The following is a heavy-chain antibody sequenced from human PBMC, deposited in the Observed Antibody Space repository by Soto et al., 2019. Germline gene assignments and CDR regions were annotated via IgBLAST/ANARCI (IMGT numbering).Heavy chain of an antibody. CDR3: ARFTYKSGFNWFDP. CDR1: GASINSDY. D-gene: IGHD5-12*01. J-gene: IGHJ5*02. Sequence: SETPSLTCTVSGASINSDYWSWIRQSPGKGLEWIGYIYHMGGTDYNPSLKSRVTISIDKSKNQFSLNLRPVTAADTAVYFCARFTYKSGFNWFDPWGQGTQVTVSS. V-gene: IGHV4-59*03. CDR2: IYHMGGT.